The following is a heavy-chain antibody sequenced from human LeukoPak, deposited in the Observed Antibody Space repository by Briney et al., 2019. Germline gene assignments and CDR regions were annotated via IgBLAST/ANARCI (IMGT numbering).Heavy chain of an antibody. J-gene: IGHJ4*02. CDR3: ARISIAVVPAYFDY. CDR1: GGSISSSSYQ. V-gene: IGHV4-39*01. Sequence: SETLSLTCTVSGGSISSSSYQWGWIRQPPGKGLEWIGSFYYICYIYYCPSLKSRLTVSVDTSKNLFSLHLTSVTAADTAVYYCARISIAVVPAYFDYWGQGTLVTVSS. CDR2: FYYICYI. D-gene: IGHD2-2*01.